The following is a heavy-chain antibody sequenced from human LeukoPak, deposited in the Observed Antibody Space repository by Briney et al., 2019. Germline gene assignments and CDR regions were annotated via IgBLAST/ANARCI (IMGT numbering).Heavy chain of an antibody. CDR1: GGSFSGYY. CDR2: INHSGST. J-gene: IGHJ5*02. D-gene: IGHD4-23*01. V-gene: IGHV4-34*01. Sequence: SETLSLTCAVYGGSFSGYYWSWIRQPPGKGLEWIGEINHSGSTNYNPSLKSRVTISVDTSKNQFSLKLSSMTAADTAVYYCARGGNSGVNPWGQGTLVTVSS. CDR3: ARGGNSGVNP.